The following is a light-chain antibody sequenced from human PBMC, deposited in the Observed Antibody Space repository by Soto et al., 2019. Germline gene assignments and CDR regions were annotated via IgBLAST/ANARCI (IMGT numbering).Light chain of an antibody. CDR3: QHYNSYSEA. Sequence: DIQMTQSTSTLSGSVGDRVTITCRASQTISSWLAWYQQKPGKAPKLLIYKASTLKSGVPSRFSGSGSGTEFTLTISSLQPDDFATYHCQHYNSYSEAFGQGTMVDIK. V-gene: IGKV1-5*03. CDR2: KAS. J-gene: IGKJ1*01. CDR1: QTISSW.